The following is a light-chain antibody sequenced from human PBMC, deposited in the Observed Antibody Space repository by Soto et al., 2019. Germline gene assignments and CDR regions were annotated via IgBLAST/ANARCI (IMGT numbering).Light chain of an antibody. V-gene: IGKV3-15*01. CDR1: QGIGDT. Sequence: EVVTTQSPATLCVSPGEGAKFCCRASQGIGDTLAWYQHKPGQPPRLLIYDTSTRAAGVPTRFSGSRSGAEFALTINSLQSEDVAVSYCQPYNNCPLTFGGGTKVDIK. CDR3: QPYNNCPLT. J-gene: IGKJ4*01. CDR2: DTS.